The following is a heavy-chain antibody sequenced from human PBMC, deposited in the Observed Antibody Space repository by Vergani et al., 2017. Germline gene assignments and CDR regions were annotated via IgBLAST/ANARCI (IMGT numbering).Heavy chain of an antibody. Sequence: QVQLQESGPGLVKPPGTLSLTCAVSGGSISGTNWWSWVRQSPGKGLEWIGEIYHSGSTNYNPSLKSRVTISVDKSKNRFYLKLSSVTATATAVYYCARNGYYCIDYWGRGTLVTVSS. J-gene: IGHJ4*02. V-gene: IGHV4-4*03. CDR3: ARNGYYCIDY. D-gene: IGHD3-22*01. CDR2: IYHSGST. CDR1: GGSISGTNW.